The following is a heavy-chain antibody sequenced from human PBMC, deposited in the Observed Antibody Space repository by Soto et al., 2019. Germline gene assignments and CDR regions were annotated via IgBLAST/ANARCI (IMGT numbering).Heavy chain of an antibody. CDR2: IKSIPDGGTA. V-gene: IGHV3-15*07. D-gene: IGHD3-16*01. J-gene: IGHJ4*02. CDR3: TTDTVCDY. CDR1: GFTFSKTL. Sequence: GGSLRLSCAASGFTFSKTLMNWVRQAPGKGPEWVGRIKSIPDGGTADYAAPLKGRFTISRDDSRDTLFLQMNSLKTEDTAVYYCTTDTVCDYWGQGALVTVS.